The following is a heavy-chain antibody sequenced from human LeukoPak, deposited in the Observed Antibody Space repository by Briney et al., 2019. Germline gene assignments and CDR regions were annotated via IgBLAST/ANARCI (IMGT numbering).Heavy chain of an antibody. Sequence: PSETLSLTCTVSGGSISSGGYYWSWIRQPPGKGLEWIGYFDNSGGSNYNPALESRVIISVDTSKNQFSLKLRSLTAADTAVYYCARWNYDIWTGHRYFDYWGQGTLVIVSS. CDR1: GGSISSGGYY. D-gene: IGHD3/OR15-3a*01. J-gene: IGHJ4*02. CDR3: ARWNYDIWTGHRYFDY. CDR2: FDNSGGS. V-gene: IGHV4-61*08.